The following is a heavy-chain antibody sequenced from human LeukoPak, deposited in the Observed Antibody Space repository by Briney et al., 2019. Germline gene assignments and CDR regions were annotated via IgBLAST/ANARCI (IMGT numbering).Heavy chain of an antibody. CDR3: ARLRLGVGNDY. D-gene: IGHD2-2*01. V-gene: IGHV1-2*02. Sequence: ASVKVSCKASGCTFTGYHVHWVRQAPGQGLEWMGWIDPNSGDSDSAQNFKGGVTMTRDTSISTVYMELRGLRSDDTAMYFCARLRLGVGNDYWGQGALVTVSS. J-gene: IGHJ4*02. CDR1: GCTFTGYH. CDR2: IDPNSGDS.